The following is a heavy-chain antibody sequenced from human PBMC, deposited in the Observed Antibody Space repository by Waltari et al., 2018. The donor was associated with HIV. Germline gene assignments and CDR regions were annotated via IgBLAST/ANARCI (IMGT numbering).Heavy chain of an antibody. CDR1: GFTFRSYA. J-gene: IGHJ5*02. Sequence: QVHLVESGGGVVQPGRSLRLSCAASGFTFRSYAIHWVRTAPGKGLVWVALISYDGSNKYYADSVKGRFTISRDNSKNTLYLQMNSLRAEDTSVYYCARDTGYCSFGSCSYNWLDPWGQGTLVSVSS. V-gene: IGHV3-30*01. CDR2: ISYDGSNK. CDR3: ARDTGYCSFGSCSYNWLDP. D-gene: IGHD2-15*01.